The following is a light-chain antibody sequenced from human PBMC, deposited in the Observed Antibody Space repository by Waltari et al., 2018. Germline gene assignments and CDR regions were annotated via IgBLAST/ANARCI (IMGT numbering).Light chain of an antibody. CDR2: DVY. Sequence: QPALTQPRSVSGSPGRSVTIPCTAPNSDVGGYKYLSWYQQHPDKAPRLSIYDVYTRPSGVPNRFSGSKSANTASLTISGLQSEDESDYYCCSYAGSFTWVFGTGTKVTVL. CDR3: CSYAGSFTWV. J-gene: IGLJ1*01. CDR1: NSDVGGYKY. V-gene: IGLV2-11*01.